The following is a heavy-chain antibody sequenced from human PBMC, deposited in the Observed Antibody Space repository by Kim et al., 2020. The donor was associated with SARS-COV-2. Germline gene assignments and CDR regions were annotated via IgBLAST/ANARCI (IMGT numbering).Heavy chain of an antibody. CDR3: ARDLGIAAAGTWGEYYFDY. D-gene: IGHD6-13*01. V-gene: IGHV1-69*06. Sequence: SVKVSCKVSGGTFSSYAISGVRQAPGQGLEWMGVIIPIFTTANYAQKFQGRVTITADKSTSTAYMELSSLRSEDTAVFYCARDLGIAAAGTWGEYYFDYWGQGTLVTVSS. J-gene: IGHJ4*02. CDR2: IIPIFTTA. CDR1: GGTFSSYA.